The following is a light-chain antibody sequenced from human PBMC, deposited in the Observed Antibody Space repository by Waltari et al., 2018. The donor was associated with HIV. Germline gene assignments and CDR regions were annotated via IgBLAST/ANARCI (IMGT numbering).Light chain of an antibody. CDR3: AAWDDSLMGV. J-gene: IGLJ3*02. CDR2: YNN. Sequence: QSVLTQPPSASGTPGQRVTISCSGSSSNIGSNTVNWYQQLPGTSPKLLIYYNNQRPSGVPDRFSGSKSGTSASLAISGRQSEDEAEYYCAAWDDSLMGVFGGGTRLTVL. V-gene: IGLV1-44*01. CDR1: SSNIGSNT.